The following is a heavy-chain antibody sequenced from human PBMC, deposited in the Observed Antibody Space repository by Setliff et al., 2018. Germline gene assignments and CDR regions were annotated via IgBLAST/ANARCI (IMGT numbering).Heavy chain of an antibody. D-gene: IGHD2-8*02. Sequence: SETLSLTCSVSGASITSGGFYWTWIRQPAGRGLEWIAYISYTGSTNYNPSLKSRVTISLDTSKNHFSLNLRSVTAADTAVYYCARLSPYNTGPPFDYWGQGTLVTVSS. CDR3: ARLSPYNTGPPFDY. J-gene: IGHJ4*02. CDR1: GASITSGGFY. CDR2: ISYTGST. V-gene: IGHV4-61*10.